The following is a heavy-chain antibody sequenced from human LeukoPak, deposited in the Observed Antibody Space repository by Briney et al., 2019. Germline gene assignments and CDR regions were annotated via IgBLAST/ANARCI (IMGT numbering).Heavy chain of an antibody. CDR2: ISNSGAYL. Sequence: GGSLRLSCAASGFTFSTYSMIWVRQAPGKGLEWVSSISNSGAYLYYADSVKGRFTISRDNAKNSLYLHMNSLRAEDTAVYYCARGIELATIGIDYWGRGTLVTVSS. CDR3: ARGIELATIGIDY. J-gene: IGHJ4*02. D-gene: IGHD5-24*01. V-gene: IGHV3-21*01. CDR1: GFTFSTYS.